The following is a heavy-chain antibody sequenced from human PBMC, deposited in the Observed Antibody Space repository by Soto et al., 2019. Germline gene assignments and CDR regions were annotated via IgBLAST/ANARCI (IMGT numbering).Heavy chain of an antibody. J-gene: IGHJ6*03. CDR2: MNPNSGNT. V-gene: IGHV1-8*01. D-gene: IGHD4-4*01. CDR3: ARESLSNGGNYYYYYYMDV. CDR1: GYTSTSYD. Sequence: ASVKVSCKASGYTSTSYDINWVRQATGQGLEWMGWMNPNSGNTGYAQKFQGRVTMTRNTSISTAYMELSSLRSEDTAVYYCARESLSNGGNYYYYYYMDVWGKGTTVTVSS.